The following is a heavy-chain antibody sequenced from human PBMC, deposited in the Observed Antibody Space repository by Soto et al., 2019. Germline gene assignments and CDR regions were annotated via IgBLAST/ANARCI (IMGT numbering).Heavy chain of an antibody. CDR1: GYTFTSYY. V-gene: IGHV1-46*01. D-gene: IGHD2-15*01. J-gene: IGHJ4*02. CDR2: INPSGGST. CDR3: ARDHLPPVVVVAATPSLDY. Sequence: ASVKVSCKASGYTFTSYYMHWVRQAPGQGLEWMGIINPSGGSTSYAQKFQGRVTMTRDKSTSTVYMELSSLRSEDTAVYYCARDHLPPVVVVAATPSLDYWGQGTLGTVSS.